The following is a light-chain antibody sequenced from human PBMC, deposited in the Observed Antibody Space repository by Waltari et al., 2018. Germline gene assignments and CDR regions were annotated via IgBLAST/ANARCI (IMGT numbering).Light chain of an antibody. CDR1: SSDVRAYNY. V-gene: IGLV2-14*01. J-gene: IGLJ3*02. Sequence: QSALTQPASVSGSPGQSITISCTGTSSDVRAYNYVSWYQQKPGKAPQLIIYEVRDRPPGVPNRFSGSKSGYTAFLTISGLQAEDEADYYCSSYTTSRTWVFGGGT. CDR2: EVR. CDR3: SSYTTSRTWV.